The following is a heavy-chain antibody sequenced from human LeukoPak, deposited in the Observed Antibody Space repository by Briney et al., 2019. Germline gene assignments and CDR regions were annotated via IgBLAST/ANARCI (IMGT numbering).Heavy chain of an antibody. J-gene: IGHJ6*02. CDR1: GYTLTELS. V-gene: IGHV1-24*01. CDR2: FDPEDGET. D-gene: IGHD6-13*01. CDR3: SSWYGKYYGMDV. Sequence: ASVKVSCKVSGYTLTELSMHWVRQAPGKGLEWMGGFDPEDGETIYAQKFQGRVTMTEDTSTDTAYMELSSLRSEDTAVYYCSSWYGKYYGMDVWGQGTTVTVSS.